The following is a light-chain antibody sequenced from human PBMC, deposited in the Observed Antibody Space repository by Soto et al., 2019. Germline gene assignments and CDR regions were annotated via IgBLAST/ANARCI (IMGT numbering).Light chain of an antibody. J-gene: IGLJ2*01. CDR2: EGS. Sequence: QSVLTQPASVSGSPGQSITISCTGTSSDVGSYNLVSWYQQHPGKAPKLMIYEGSKRPSGVSNRFSGSKSGTTASLTISGLQAEDEADYYCCSYAGSSIYVVFGGGTKLTVL. V-gene: IGLV2-23*01. CDR3: CSYAGSSIYVV. CDR1: SSDVGSYNL.